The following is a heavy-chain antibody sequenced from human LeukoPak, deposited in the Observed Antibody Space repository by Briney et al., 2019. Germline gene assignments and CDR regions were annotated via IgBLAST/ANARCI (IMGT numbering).Heavy chain of an antibody. CDR2: IKQDGSEK. CDR3: ARDRGKQLWLRAYFDY. J-gene: IGHJ4*02. CDR1: GFTFSSYW. D-gene: IGHD5-18*01. Sequence: PGGSLRLSCAASGFTFSSYWMSWVRQAPGKGLEWVANIKQDGSEKYYVDSVKGRFTISRDNAKNSLYLQMNSLRAEDTAVYYCARDRGKQLWLRAYFDYWGQGTLVTVSS. V-gene: IGHV3-7*01.